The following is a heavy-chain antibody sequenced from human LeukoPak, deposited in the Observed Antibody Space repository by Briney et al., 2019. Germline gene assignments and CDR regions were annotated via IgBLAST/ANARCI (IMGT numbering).Heavy chain of an antibody. D-gene: IGHD3-3*01. V-gene: IGHV1-69*04. J-gene: IGHJ5*02. CDR3: AIGKTSITIFGVVRLWFDP. Sequence: GASVKVSCKPSGGTFSGYAISWVRQAPGQGLEWMGRIIPILGIANYAQKFQGRVTITADKSTSTAYMELSSLRSEDTAVYYCAIGKTSITIFGVVRLWFDPWGQGTLVTVSS. CDR1: GGTFSGYA. CDR2: IIPILGIA.